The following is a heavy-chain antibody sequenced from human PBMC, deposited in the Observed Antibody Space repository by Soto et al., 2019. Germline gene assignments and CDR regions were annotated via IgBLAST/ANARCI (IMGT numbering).Heavy chain of an antibody. Sequence: EVQLVESGGGLVQPGGSLRLSCAASGFTFSSYWMHWVRQAPGKGLVWVSRINSDGSSTTYADSVKGRFTISRDNAKNTLYLQMNSMRAEDTAVYYWARVETCSSTSCYSVFDYWGQGTLVTVSS. V-gene: IGHV3-74*03. D-gene: IGHD2-2*01. CDR3: ARVETCSSTSCYSVFDY. CDR1: GFTFSSYW. CDR2: INSDGSST. J-gene: IGHJ4*02.